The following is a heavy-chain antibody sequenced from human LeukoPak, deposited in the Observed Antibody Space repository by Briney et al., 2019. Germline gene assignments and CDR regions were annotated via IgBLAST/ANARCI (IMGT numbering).Heavy chain of an antibody. Sequence: SETLSLTCTVSGGSISSYYWSWIRQPAGKGLEWIGRIYTSGSTNYNPSLKSRVTMSVDTSKNQFPLKLSSVTAADTAVYYCASTYYYDSSGYYYVNYFDYWGQGTLVTVSS. CDR1: GGSISSYY. D-gene: IGHD3-22*01. V-gene: IGHV4-4*07. J-gene: IGHJ4*02. CDR2: IYTSGST. CDR3: ASTYYYDSSGYYYVNYFDY.